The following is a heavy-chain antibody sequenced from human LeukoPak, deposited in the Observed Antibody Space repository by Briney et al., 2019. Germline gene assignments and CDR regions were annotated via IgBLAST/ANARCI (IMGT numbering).Heavy chain of an antibody. CDR3: AKSPTGTPDY. J-gene: IGHJ4*02. CDR1: GFTFSSYA. Sequence: GGSLRLFCAASGFTFSSYAMSWVRQARGKGLEGVSAISGSGGSTYYADSVKGRFTISRDNSKNTLYLQMNSLRAEDTAVYYCAKSPTGTPDYWGQGTLVTVSS. D-gene: IGHD1-7*01. V-gene: IGHV3-23*01. CDR2: ISGSGGST.